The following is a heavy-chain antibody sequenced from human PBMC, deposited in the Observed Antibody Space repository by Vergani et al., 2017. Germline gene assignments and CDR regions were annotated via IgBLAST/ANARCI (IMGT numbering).Heavy chain of an antibody. CDR2: IIPIFGTA. CDR3: ATSGSYSDFDY. Sequence: QVQLVQSGAEVKKPGSSVKVSCKASGGPFSSYAISWVRQAPGQGLEWMGGIIPIFGTANYAQKFQGRVTITADEATSTAYMELSSLRSEDTAVYYCATSGSYSDFDYWGQGTLVTVSS. V-gene: IGHV1-69*01. J-gene: IGHJ4*02. CDR1: GGPFSSYA. D-gene: IGHD1-26*01.